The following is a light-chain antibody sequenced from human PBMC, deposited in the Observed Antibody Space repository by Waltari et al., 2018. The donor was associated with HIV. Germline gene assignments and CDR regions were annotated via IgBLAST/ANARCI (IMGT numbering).Light chain of an antibody. J-gene: IGLJ2*01. CDR1: SSDVGRYHL. CDR2: EGS. Sequence: QSALTQPASVSGSRGQSITISCTGTSSDVGRYHLVTWYQPHPGKAPKLMIYEGSKRPSGVSNRFSGSKSGNTASLTISGLQTEDEADYYCCSYAGNREIFGGGTKLTVL. CDR3: CSYAGNREI. V-gene: IGLV2-23*01.